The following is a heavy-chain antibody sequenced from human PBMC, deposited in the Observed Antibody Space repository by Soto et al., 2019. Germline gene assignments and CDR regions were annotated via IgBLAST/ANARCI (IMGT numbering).Heavy chain of an antibody. CDR1: AFKFSDYY. CDR3: ARESEDLTSNFDY. V-gene: IGHV3-11*04. Sequence: GGSLRLSCAASAFKFSDYYMSWVRQAPGRGLEWVSYISSRSSTIYHADSVKGRFTISRDNAKNSLYLQMDSLRDEDTAVYFCARESEDLTSNFDYWGQGTLVTVSS. CDR2: ISSRSSTI. J-gene: IGHJ4*02.